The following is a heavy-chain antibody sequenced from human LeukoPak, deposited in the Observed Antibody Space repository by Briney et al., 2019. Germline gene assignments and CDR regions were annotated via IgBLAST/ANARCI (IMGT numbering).Heavy chain of an antibody. CDR1: GYSISSGSYY. V-gene: IGHV4-61*02. CDR3: AARRGAEGDY. D-gene: IGHD1-26*01. Sequence: PSETLSLTCAVSGYSISSGSYYWSWIRQPAGKGLEWIGRIYTSGSTNYNPSPKSRVTLSVDTSKNQFSLKLSSVTAADTAVYYCAARRGAEGDYWGQGPLVTVSS. J-gene: IGHJ4*02. CDR2: IYTSGST.